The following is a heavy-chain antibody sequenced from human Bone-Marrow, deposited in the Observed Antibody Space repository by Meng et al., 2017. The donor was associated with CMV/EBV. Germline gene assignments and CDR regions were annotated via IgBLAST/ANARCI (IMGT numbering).Heavy chain of an antibody. CDR2: INPSGGST. CDR3: ELSGAAAGRLDY. CDR1: GYTFTSYY. Sequence: ASVKVSCKASGYTFTSYYMHWVRQAPGQGLEWMGIINPSGGSTSHAQKFQGRVTMTRDTSTSTVYMELSSLRSEDTAVYYCELSGAAAGRLDYWGQGTLVTVSS. D-gene: IGHD6-13*01. J-gene: IGHJ4*02. V-gene: IGHV1-46*01.